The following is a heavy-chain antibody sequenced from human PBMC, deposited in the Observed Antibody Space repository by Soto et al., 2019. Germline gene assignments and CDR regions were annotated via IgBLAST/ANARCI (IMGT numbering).Heavy chain of an antibody. D-gene: IGHD3-22*01. CDR1: GFTFSSYA. V-gene: IGHV3-30-3*01. CDR3: ARDHDYDSSGYYYVEYYYYGMDV. Sequence: GGSLRLSCAASGFTFSSYAMHWVRQAPGKGLEWVAVISYDGSNKYYADSVKGRFTISRDNSKNTLYLQMNSLRAEDTAVYYCARDHDYDSSGYYYVEYYYYGMDVWGQGTTVTVSS. J-gene: IGHJ6*02. CDR2: ISYDGSNK.